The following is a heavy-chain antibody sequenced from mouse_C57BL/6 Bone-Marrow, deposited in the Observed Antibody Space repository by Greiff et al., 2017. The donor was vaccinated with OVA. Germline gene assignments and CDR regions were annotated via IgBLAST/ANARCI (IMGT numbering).Heavy chain of an antibody. CDR2: IWRGGST. J-gene: IGHJ1*03. Sequence: VQLVESGPGLVQPSQSLSITCTVSGFSLTSYGVHWVRQSPGKGLEWLGVIWRGGSTDYNAAFMSRLSITKDNSKSQVFFKMNSLQADDTAIYYCAKSFHYYGRRWYFDVWGTGTTVTVSS. CDR3: AKSFHYYGRRWYFDV. D-gene: IGHD1-1*01. V-gene: IGHV2-5*01. CDR1: GFSLTSYG.